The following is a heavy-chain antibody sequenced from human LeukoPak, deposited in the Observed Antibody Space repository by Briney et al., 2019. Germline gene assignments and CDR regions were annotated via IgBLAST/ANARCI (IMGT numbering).Heavy chain of an antibody. CDR2: INHSGST. CDR1: GESFSGYY. D-gene: IGHD3-16*02. Sequence: SETLSLTCAVYGESFSGYYWSWIRQPPGKGLEWIGEINHSGSTNYNPSLKSRVTISVDTSKNQFSLKLSSVTAADTAVYYCARGVYDYVWGSYRITYYFDYWGQGTLVTVSS. J-gene: IGHJ4*02. CDR3: ARGVYDYVWGSYRITYYFDY. V-gene: IGHV4-34*01.